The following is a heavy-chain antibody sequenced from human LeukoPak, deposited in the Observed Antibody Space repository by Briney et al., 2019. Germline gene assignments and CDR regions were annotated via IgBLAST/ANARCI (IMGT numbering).Heavy chain of an antibody. Sequence: PSETLSLTCTVSGGSISSYYWSWIRQPPGKGLEWIGYIYYSGSTNYNPSLKSRVTISVDTSKNQFSLKLSSVTAADTAVYYCARAVAPSSSWVDYYYYGMDVWGQGTTVTVSS. CDR3: ARAVAPSSSWVDYYYYGMDV. V-gene: IGHV4-59*01. J-gene: IGHJ6*02. CDR2: IYYSGST. CDR1: GGSISSYY. D-gene: IGHD6-6*01.